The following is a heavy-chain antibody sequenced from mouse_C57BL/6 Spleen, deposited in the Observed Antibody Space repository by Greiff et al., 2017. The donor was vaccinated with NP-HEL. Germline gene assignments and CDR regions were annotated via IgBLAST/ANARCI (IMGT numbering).Heavy chain of an antibody. CDR2: IYPRSGNT. Sequence: QVQLQQSGAELARPGASVKLSCKASGYTFTSYGISWVKQRPGQGLEWIGEIYPRSGNTYYNEKFKGKATLTADKSSSTAYMELRSLTSEDSAVYFCASPGSYDYEYYFDYWGQGTTLTVSS. CDR3: ASPGSYDYEYYFDY. CDR1: GYTFTSYG. D-gene: IGHD2-4*01. J-gene: IGHJ2*01. V-gene: IGHV1-81*01.